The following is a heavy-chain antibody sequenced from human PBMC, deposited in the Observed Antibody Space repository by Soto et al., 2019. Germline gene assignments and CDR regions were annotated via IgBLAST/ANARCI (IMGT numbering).Heavy chain of an antibody. CDR1: GGSISSGDYY. V-gene: IGHV4-30-4*01. Sequence: SETLSLTCTVSGGSISSGDYYWSWIRQPPGKGLEWIGYIYYSGSTYYNPSLKSRVTISVDTSKNQFSLKLSSVTAADTAVYYCARVGTYYDFWSGPRHVNWFDPWGQGTLVTVSS. D-gene: IGHD3-3*01. CDR2: IYYSGST. J-gene: IGHJ5*02. CDR3: ARVGTYYDFWSGPRHVNWFDP.